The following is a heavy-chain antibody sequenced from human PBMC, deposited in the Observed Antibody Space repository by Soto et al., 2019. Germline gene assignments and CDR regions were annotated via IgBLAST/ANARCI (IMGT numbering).Heavy chain of an antibody. CDR2: IYPRDSET. CDR1: EDTFSIYW. Sequence: GESLKISCPASEDTFSIYWIACVRQMPGKGLEWAGIIYPRDSETRYIPALQGQVPISADRSTTPAYLQWSSMKASASGTYSCARLRSPLAVTKLSNLHNWGHGTLVTVSS. V-gene: IGHV5-51*01. CDR3: ARLRSPLAVTKLSNLHN. J-gene: IGHJ4*01. D-gene: IGHD4-17*01.